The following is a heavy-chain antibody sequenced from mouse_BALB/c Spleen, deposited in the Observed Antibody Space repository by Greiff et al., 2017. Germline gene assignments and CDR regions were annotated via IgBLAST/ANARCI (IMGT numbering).Heavy chain of an antibody. CDR1: GFTFSSYA. Sequence: EVHLVESGGGLVKPGGSLKLSCAASGFTFSSYAMSWVRQTPEKRLEWVASISSGGSTNYPDSVKGRFTISRDNARNILYLQMSSLRSEDTAMYYCARDYGSSYGAMDYWGQGTSVTVSS. CDR3: ARDYGSSYGAMDY. CDR2: ISSGGST. J-gene: IGHJ4*01. V-gene: IGHV5-6-5*01. D-gene: IGHD1-1*01.